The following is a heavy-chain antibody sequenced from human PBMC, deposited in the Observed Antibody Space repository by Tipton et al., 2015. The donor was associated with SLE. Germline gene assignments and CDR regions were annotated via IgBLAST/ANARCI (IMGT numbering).Heavy chain of an antibody. CDR1: GGSISSYY. CDR2: INHSGST. V-gene: IGHV4-34*01. D-gene: IGHD6-6*01. CDR3: ASMSIAARRYYYYMDV. Sequence: TLSLTCTVSGGSISSYYWSWIRQPPGKGLEWIGEINHSGSTNYNPSLKSRVTISVDTSKNQFSLKLSSVTAADTAVYYCASMSIAARRYYYYMDVWGKGTTVTVSS. J-gene: IGHJ6*03.